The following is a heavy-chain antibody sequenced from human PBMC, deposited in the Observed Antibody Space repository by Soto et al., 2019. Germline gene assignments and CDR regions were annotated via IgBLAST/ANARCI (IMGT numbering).Heavy chain of an antibody. Sequence: QVQLVQSGAEVKKPGASVKVSCKASGYTFTGYYMHWVRQAPGQGLEWMGWINPNSGGTNYAQKFQGRVTMTRDTSSSTAYMELSRLRSDDTAVYYCARETEWGLEPVYYFDYWGQGTLVTVSS. V-gene: IGHV1-2*02. CDR3: ARETEWGLEPVYYFDY. CDR2: INPNSGGT. D-gene: IGHD7-27*01. CDR1: GYTFTGYY. J-gene: IGHJ4*02.